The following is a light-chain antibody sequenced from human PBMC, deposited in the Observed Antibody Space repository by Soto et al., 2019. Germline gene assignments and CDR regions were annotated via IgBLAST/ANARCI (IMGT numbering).Light chain of an antibody. CDR2: GAS. Sequence: EIVLTQSPGTLSLSPGERATLSCRTSQSVSNNYLAWYQQKPGQAPRLLIYGASSRATGIPDRFSGSGSGTDFTLSISRMEPEDFAVYYCQQYSSLWTFGQGTKVELK. CDR3: QQYSSLWT. CDR1: QSVSNNY. J-gene: IGKJ1*01. V-gene: IGKV3-20*01.